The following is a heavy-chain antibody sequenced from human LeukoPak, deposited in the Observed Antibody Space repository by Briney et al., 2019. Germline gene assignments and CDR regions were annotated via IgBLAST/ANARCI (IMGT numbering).Heavy chain of an antibody. J-gene: IGHJ5*02. CDR3: ARDKGDYGDYYWFDP. CDR1: GGSFSGFY. Sequence: SSETLSLTCAVYGGSFSGFYWSWIRQPPGKGLEWIGDINHSGGTNYIPSLKSRVTISVDTSKNQFSLKLRSVTAADTAVYYCARDKGDYGDYYWFDPWGQGTLVTVSS. CDR2: INHSGGT. D-gene: IGHD4-17*01. V-gene: IGHV4-34*01.